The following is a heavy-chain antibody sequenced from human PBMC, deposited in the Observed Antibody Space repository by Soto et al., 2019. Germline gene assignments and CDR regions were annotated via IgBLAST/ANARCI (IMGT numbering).Heavy chain of an antibody. CDR2: INGDGSIT. J-gene: IGHJ4*02. CDR3: AKIESTRGTYPPVLFDY. CDR1: GFTFSNYW. V-gene: IGHV3-74*01. D-gene: IGHD4-17*01. Sequence: GGSLRLSCAASGFTFSNYWMHWVRQAPGKGLVWVSRINGDGSITTYVDSVKGRFTISRDNARNTVYLQMNNLRAEDTAVYFFAKIESTRGTYPPVLFDYWGQGTLVTVSS.